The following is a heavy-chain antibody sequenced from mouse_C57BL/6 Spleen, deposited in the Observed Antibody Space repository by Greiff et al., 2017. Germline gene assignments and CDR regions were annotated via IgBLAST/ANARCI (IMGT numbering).Heavy chain of an antibody. CDR2: IDPETGGT. V-gene: IGHV1-15*01. D-gene: IGHD2-5*01. J-gene: IGHJ1*03. Sequence: QVQLQQSGAELVRPGASVTLSCKASGYTFTDYEMHWVKQTPVHGLEWIGAIDPETGGTAYNQKFKGKAILTADKSSSTAYMELRSLTSEDSAFYYCARPSYDSNLSYWYFDVWGTGTTVTVSS. CDR1: GYTFTDYE. CDR3: ARPSYDSNLSYWYFDV.